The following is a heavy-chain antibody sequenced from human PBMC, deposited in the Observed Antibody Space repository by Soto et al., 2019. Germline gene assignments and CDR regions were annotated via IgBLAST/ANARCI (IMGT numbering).Heavy chain of an antibody. CDR2: IYYSGST. CDR1: GGSISSGGYY. D-gene: IGHD1-26*01. V-gene: IGHV4-31*03. CDR3: AREGHPILPAIYNWFDP. Sequence: SETLSLTCTVSGGSISSGGYYWSWIRQHPGKGLEWIGYIYYSGSTYYNPSLKSRVTISVDTSKNQFSLKLSSVTAADTAVYYCAREGHPILPAIYNWFDPWGQGTLVTVSS. J-gene: IGHJ5*02.